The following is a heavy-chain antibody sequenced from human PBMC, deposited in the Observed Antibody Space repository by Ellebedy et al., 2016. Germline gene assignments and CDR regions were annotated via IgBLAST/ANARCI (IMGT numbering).Heavy chain of an antibody. CDR2: IYGNDDK. CDR3: AHRTTVTSVDY. CDR1: GFSLDTSGVV. Sequence: SGPTLVKPTQTLTLTCTFSGFSLDTSGVVVGWIRQPPGKALEWLSFIYGNDDKRYSPSLRSRLTITKDTSKNQVVLTMTNMDPVDTATYFCAHRTTVTSVDYWGQGTLVTVSS. D-gene: IGHD4-17*01. V-gene: IGHV2-5*01. J-gene: IGHJ4*02.